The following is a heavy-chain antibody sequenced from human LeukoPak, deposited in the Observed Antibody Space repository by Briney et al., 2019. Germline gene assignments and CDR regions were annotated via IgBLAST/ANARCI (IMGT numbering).Heavy chain of an antibody. CDR1: GGSISSYY. CDR2: IYYSGST. D-gene: IGHD6-13*01. V-gene: IGHV4-59*01. CDR3: ARVVAAAGLSYYYYYYGMDV. J-gene: IGHJ6*02. Sequence: SETLSLTCTVSGGSISSYYWSWIRQPPGKGLEWIGYIYYSGSTNYNPSLKSRVTISVDTSKNQFSLKLSSVTAADTAVYYCARVVAAAGLSYYYYYYGMDVWAKGPRSPSP.